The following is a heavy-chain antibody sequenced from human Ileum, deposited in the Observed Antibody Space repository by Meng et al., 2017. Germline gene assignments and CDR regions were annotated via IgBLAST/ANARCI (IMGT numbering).Heavy chain of an antibody. CDR3: AKDSVATATQFDS. CDR1: GYTFTDYG. V-gene: IGHV1-18*01. J-gene: IGHJ4*02. CDR2: VSGYSGQS. D-gene: IGHD5-12*01. Sequence: QVPLAQSGAELKKPGPSVTVSCKASGYTFTDYGISWVRQAPGQRLQWLGWVSGYSGQSHYAQRVQDRVAMTTDTSTNTAYMELRSLRSDDTAVYYCAKDSVATATQFDSWGQGTLVTVSS.